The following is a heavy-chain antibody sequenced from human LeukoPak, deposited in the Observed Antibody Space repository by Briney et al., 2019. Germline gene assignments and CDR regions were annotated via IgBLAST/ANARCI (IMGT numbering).Heavy chain of an antibody. CDR2: IYYSGST. CDR3: ARDALGDYFDY. Sequence: PSETLSLTCTVSGGSVSSGSYYWRWIRQPPGKGLEWIGYIYYSGSTNYNPSLKSRVTISVDTSKNQFSLKLSSVTAADTAVYYCARDALGDYFDYWGQGTLVTVPS. V-gene: IGHV4-61*01. J-gene: IGHJ4*02. CDR1: GGSVSSGSYY.